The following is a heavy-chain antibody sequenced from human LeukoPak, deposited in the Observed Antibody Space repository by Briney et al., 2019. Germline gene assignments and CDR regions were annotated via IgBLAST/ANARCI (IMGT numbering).Heavy chain of an antibody. V-gene: IGHV4-39*07. CDR2: IYHSGST. CDR1: GGSIRSTSYY. CDR3: ARGGGTDAFDI. J-gene: IGHJ3*02. Sequence: SETLSLTCTVSGGSIRSTSYYWGWIRQPPGKGLEWIGSIYHSGSTYYNPSLKSRVTISVDTSKNQFSLKLSSVTAADTAVYYCARGGGTDAFDIWGQGTMVTVSS.